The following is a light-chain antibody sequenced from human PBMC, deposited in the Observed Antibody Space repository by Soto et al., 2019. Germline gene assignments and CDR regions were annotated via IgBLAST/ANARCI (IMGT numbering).Light chain of an antibody. CDR2: NAS. CDR1: QTVSSW. J-gene: IGKJ1*01. V-gene: IGKV1-5*03. Sequence: SQLPMSNTRLSGSVGDRVTLPCRASQTVSSWLAWYQQKPGKAPKLLIYNASTLKSGIPSRFSGSGSGTEFTLTISSLLPEDFAVHYCQQYGDTPVTFGQGTKVDIK. CDR3: QQYGDTPVT.